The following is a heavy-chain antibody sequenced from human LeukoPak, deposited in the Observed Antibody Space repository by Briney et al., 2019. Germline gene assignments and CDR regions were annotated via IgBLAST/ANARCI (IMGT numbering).Heavy chain of an antibody. CDR3: ARGQKYRIGYTVTELGSGYFDY. D-gene: IGHD5-18*01. Sequence: KTSETLSLTCTVSGGSISSYYWSWIRQPPGKRLEWIGYIYYSWSTKYTNYNPSLKSRVTISVDTSKNQFSLTLRSVTAADTAVYYCARGQKYRIGYTVTELGSGYFDYWGQGTLVTVSS. V-gene: IGHV4-59*01. CDR1: GGSISSYY. CDR2: IYYSWSTKYT. J-gene: IGHJ4*02.